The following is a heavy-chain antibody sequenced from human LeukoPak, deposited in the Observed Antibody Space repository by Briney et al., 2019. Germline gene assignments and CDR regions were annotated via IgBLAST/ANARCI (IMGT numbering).Heavy chain of an antibody. Sequence: GGSLRLSCAASGFTFSSYAMSWVRQAPGEGLEWVSAISGSGGSTYYADSVKGRFTISRDNSKNTLYLQMNSLRAEDTAVYYCAKTLYSIAAAGCDYWGQGTLVTVSS. CDR3: AKTLYSIAAAGCDY. J-gene: IGHJ4*02. D-gene: IGHD6-13*01. V-gene: IGHV3-23*01. CDR1: GFTFSSYA. CDR2: ISGSGGST.